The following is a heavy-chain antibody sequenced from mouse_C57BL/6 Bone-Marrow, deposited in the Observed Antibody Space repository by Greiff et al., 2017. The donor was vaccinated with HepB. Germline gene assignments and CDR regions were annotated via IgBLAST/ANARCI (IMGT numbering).Heavy chain of an antibody. D-gene: IGHD1-1*01. CDR2: ILPSIGRT. J-gene: IGHJ1*03. CDR3: ARLYYYGSSYDIDV. Sequence: QVQLKQSGSELRSPGSSVKLSCKDFDSEVFPIAYMSWVRQKPGHGFEWIGGILPSIGRTIYGEKFEDKATLDADTLSNTAYLELNSLTSEDSAIYYCARLYYYGSSYDIDVWGTGTTVTVSS. CDR1: DSEVFPIAY. V-gene: IGHV15-2*01.